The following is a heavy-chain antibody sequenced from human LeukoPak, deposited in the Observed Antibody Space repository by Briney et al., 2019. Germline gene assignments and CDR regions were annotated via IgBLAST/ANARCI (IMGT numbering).Heavy chain of an antibody. CDR1: GLTFSSYE. D-gene: IGHD3-10*01. CDR2: ISSSGSSI. J-gene: IGHJ6*02. V-gene: IGHV3-48*03. CDR3: ARDEGIMVRGVITTHNYYYYGMDV. Sequence: PGGSLRLSCAASGLTFSSYEMNWVRQAPGKGLEWVSYISSSGSSIYYADSVKGRFTISRDNAKNSLYLQMNSLRDEDTAVYYCARDEGIMVRGVITTHNYYYYGMDVWGQGTTVTVSS.